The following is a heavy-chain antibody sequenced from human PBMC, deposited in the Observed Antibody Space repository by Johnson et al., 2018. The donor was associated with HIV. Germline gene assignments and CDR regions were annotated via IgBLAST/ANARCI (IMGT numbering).Heavy chain of an antibody. CDR3: AKDQWEQTLNAFDI. V-gene: IGHV3-30*02. Sequence: QVLLVESGGGLVKPGGSLRLSCAASGFTFSSYGMHWVRQAPGKGLEWVAFIRYDGSNKYYADSVKGRFTISRDNSKNTLYLQMNSLRAEDTAVYYCAKDQWEQTLNAFDIWGQGTMVTVSS. CDR2: IRYDGSNK. CDR1: GFTFSSYG. D-gene: IGHD1-26*01. J-gene: IGHJ3*02.